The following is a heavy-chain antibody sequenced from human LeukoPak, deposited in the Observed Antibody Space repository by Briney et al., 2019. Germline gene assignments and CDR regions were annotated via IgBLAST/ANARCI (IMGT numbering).Heavy chain of an antibody. CDR3: ATTTGYSGSYPPGNI. CDR1: GGSFSGYY. V-gene: IGHV4-34*01. J-gene: IGHJ3*02. D-gene: IGHD1-26*01. CDR2: INHSGST. Sequence: PSETLSLTCAVYGGSFSGYYWSWIRQPPGKGLEWIGEINHSGSTNYNPSLKSRVTISVDTSKNQFSLKLSSVTAADTAVYYCATTTGYSGSYPPGNIWGQGTMVTVSS.